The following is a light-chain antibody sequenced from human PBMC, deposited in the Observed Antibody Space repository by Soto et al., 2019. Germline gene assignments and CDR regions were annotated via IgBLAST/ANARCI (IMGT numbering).Light chain of an antibody. CDR1: SSDIGSYNL. CDR3: CSYAGRSTLV. CDR2: EDT. V-gene: IGLV2-23*01. J-gene: IGLJ3*02. Sequence: QSALTQPASVSGSPGQSITISCTGSSSDIGSYNLVSWYQQYPGKAPKVIIFEDTKRPSGVSDHFSGSKSGNTASLTISGLQAEDEAYYYCCSYAGRSTLVFGGGTKVTVL.